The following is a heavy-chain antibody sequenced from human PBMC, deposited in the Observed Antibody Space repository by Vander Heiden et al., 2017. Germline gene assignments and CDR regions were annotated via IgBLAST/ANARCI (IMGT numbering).Heavy chain of an antibody. CDR1: AFTVSTNY. CDR2: IYSGGST. Sequence: EVQLVESGGDLIQPGGSLRLSCAASAFTVSTNYMAWVRQAPGKGLEWVSVIYSGGSTYYADSVKGRFSISRDNSKNTLYLQMNSLRAEDTAVYYCTRTSGYSYGGPNFNFWGQGTLVTVSS. D-gene: IGHD5-18*01. V-gene: IGHV3-53*01. CDR3: TRTSGYSYGGPNFNF. J-gene: IGHJ4*02.